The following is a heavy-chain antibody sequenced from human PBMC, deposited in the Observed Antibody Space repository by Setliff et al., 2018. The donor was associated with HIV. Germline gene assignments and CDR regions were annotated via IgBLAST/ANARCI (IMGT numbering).Heavy chain of an antibody. Sequence: GASVKVSCKASGGTFSSYPVSWVRQAPGQGLEWIGGVIPIFGTANYAQKFQGRVTITADGSTSTVFKEVSSLRPEDTAVYYCATNPEMATINYYYYYMDVWGKGTTVTVSS. J-gene: IGHJ6*03. CDR2: VIPIFGTA. V-gene: IGHV1-69*13. D-gene: IGHD5-12*01. CDR1: GGTFSSYP. CDR3: ATNPEMATINYYYYYMDV.